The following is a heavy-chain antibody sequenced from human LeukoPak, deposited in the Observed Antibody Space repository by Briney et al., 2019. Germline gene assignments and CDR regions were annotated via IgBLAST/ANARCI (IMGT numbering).Heavy chain of an antibody. V-gene: IGHV6-1*01. Sequence: SPTLSLTCAISGGSVSGSNDGWTWLRQSPSRGLEWLGMTYYRSKWHYDYAPSVQSRISINADTSKNQFSLQLNSVTPEDTAVYYCARQYCSSASCSYYVDYWGQGTLVTVSS. CDR3: ARQYCSSASCSYYVDY. J-gene: IGHJ4*02. D-gene: IGHD2-2*01. CDR2: TYYRSKWHY. CDR1: GGSVSGSNDG.